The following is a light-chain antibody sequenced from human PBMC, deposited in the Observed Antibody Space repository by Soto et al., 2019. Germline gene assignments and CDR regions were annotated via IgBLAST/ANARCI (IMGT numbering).Light chain of an antibody. CDR3: QQSYSTPFT. Sequence: DIPMTQSPSSLSASVGDRVTITCRASQSISTYLNWYQQKPGKAPKLLIYGASSLQSGVPSRFSGSGSGTDFTLTISTLQPEDFATYYCQQSYSTPFTFGPGTKVDI. CDR2: GAS. V-gene: IGKV1-39*01. J-gene: IGKJ3*01. CDR1: QSISTY.